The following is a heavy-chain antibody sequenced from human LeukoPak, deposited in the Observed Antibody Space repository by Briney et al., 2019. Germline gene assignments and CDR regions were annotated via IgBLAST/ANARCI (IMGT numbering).Heavy chain of an antibody. CDR3: ARTPGYSSGWWDYYYGMDV. D-gene: IGHD6-19*01. J-gene: IGHJ6*02. CDR1: GFTFSSYS. CDR2: ISSSSSTI. Sequence: PGGSLRLSCAASGFTFSSYSMNWVRQAPGKGLEWVSYISSSSSTIYYADSVKGRFTISRDNAKNSLYLQMNSLRAEDTAVYYCARTPGYSSGWWDYYYGMDVWGQGTTVTASS. V-gene: IGHV3-48*01.